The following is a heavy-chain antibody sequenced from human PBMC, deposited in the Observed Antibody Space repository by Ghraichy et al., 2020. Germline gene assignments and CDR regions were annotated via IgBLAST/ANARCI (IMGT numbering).Heavy chain of an antibody. CDR1: GFTFSSYA. J-gene: IGHJ4*01. V-gene: IGHV3-23*01. CDR2: ISGSGGST. Sequence: GESLNISCAASGFTFSSYAMSWVRQAPGQGLEWDSGISGSGGSTFYADSVKGRFTISRDNSKNTLYLQMNSLRAEDSAVYYCSKVHSSGWYQLKSGPFDYWGHGTLVTVSS. D-gene: IGHD6-19*01. CDR3: SKVHSSGWYQLKSGPFDY.